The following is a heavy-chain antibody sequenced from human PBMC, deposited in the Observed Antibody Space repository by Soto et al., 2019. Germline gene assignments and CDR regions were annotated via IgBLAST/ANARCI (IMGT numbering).Heavy chain of an antibody. CDR2: IYRGSP. CDR3: SRDQGLGAGDFAI. J-gene: IGHJ2*01. Sequence: QVQLQESGPGQVKPSETLFLTCTVSGGSVSSGTYYWRWIRQPAGKGLEWMGYIYRGSPNYNPSLESRATISVDTSRTQFSLMLSSVTAADTAVYYCSRDQGLGAGDFAIWGRGPLVTVSS. D-gene: IGHD7-27*01. V-gene: IGHV4-61*01. CDR1: GGSVSSGTYY.